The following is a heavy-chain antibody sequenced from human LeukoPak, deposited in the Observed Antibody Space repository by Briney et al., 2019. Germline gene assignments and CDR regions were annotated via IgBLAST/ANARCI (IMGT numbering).Heavy chain of an antibody. CDR2: ISYDGSNK. J-gene: IGHJ3*02. CDR3: ARVGQQLVLGAFDI. D-gene: IGHD6-13*01. V-gene: IGHV3-30*03. CDR1: GFTFSSYS. Sequence: PGGSLRLSCAASGFTFSSYSMNWVRQAPGKGLEWVAVISYDGSNKYYADSVKGRFTISRDNSKNTLYLQMNSLRAEDTAVYYCARVGQQLVLGAFDIWGRGTMVTVSS.